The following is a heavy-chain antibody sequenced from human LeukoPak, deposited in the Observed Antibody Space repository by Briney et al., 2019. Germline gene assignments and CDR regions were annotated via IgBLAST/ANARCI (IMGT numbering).Heavy chain of an antibody. CDR2: ISAYNGNT. Sequence: GASVKVSCKASGGTFSRYGINWVRQAPGQGLEWMGWISAYNGNTNYAQKLQGRVTMTTDTSTSTAYMELRSLRSEDTAVYYCATGGDGDSRNAFDIWGQGTMVTVSS. CDR1: GGTFSRYG. J-gene: IGHJ3*02. CDR3: ATGGDGDSRNAFDI. D-gene: IGHD4-17*01. V-gene: IGHV1-18*01.